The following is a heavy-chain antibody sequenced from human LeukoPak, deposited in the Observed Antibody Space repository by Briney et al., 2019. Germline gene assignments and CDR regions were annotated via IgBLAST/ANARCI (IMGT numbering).Heavy chain of an antibody. CDR2: ISGSGGST. CDR3: ASTPTSMVRGVMAIDY. Sequence: GGSLRLSCAASGFTFSSYAMSWVRQAPGKGLEWVSAISGSGGSTYYADSVKGRFTISRDNSKNTLYLQMNSLRAEDTAVYYCASTPTSMVRGVMAIDYWGQGTLVTVSS. V-gene: IGHV3-23*01. D-gene: IGHD3-10*01. CDR1: GFTFSSYA. J-gene: IGHJ4*02.